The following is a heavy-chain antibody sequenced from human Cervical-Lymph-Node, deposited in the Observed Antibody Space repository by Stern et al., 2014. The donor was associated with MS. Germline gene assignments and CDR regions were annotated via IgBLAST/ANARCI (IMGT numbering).Heavy chain of an antibody. D-gene: IGHD3-10*01. J-gene: IGHJ5*02. CDR2: VISFVGTS. Sequence: QEQLVQSGAEAKKPGSSAKVSCKSSGGISWVRQAPGLGLEWMGGVISFVGTSNNAQKFQGRVTITADTSTNTTYLHLSRLTSADTAVYYCARGSGDNWFGPWGQGTLVTVSS. CDR1: GG. CDR3: ARGSGDNWFGP. V-gene: IGHV1-69*06.